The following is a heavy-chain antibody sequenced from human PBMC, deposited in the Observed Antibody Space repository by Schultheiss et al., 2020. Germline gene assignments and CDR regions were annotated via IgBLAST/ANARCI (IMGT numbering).Heavy chain of an antibody. CDR1: GFTFSDYY. V-gene: IGHV3-74*03. CDR3: ARDPSEWELPTDY. Sequence: GGSLRLSCAASGFTFSDYYMSWIRQAPGKGLVWVSRINGDGSSTTYADSVKGRFTISRDNAKNTLYLQMNSLRAEDTAVYYCARDPSEWELPTDYWGQGTLVTVSS. CDR2: INGDGSST. D-gene: IGHD1-26*01. J-gene: IGHJ4*02.